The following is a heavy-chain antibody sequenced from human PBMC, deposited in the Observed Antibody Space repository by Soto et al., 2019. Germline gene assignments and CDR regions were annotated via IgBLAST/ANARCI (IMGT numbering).Heavy chain of an antibody. Sequence: SVKVSCKASGFTFTSSAVQWVRQARGQRLEWIGWIVVGSGNTNYAQKFQERVTITRDMSTSTAYMELSSLRSEDTAVYYCAALESGIAVAGTALYYYYGMDVWGQGTTVTVSS. J-gene: IGHJ6*02. CDR3: AALESGIAVAGTALYYYYGMDV. V-gene: IGHV1-58*01. CDR1: GFTFTSSA. CDR2: IVVGSGNT. D-gene: IGHD6-19*01.